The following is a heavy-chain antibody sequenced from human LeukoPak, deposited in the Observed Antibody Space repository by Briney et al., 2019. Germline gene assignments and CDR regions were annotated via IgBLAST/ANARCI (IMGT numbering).Heavy chain of an antibody. J-gene: IGHJ5*02. Sequence: GESLKISRKASEYIFSTHWIGWVRQMPGKGLEWMGIIYLRDFHIKYSPSFQGQVTISADRSINSAHLQWSSLKASDTAMYYCATVGVELRSSPFMGRGDWFDPWGQGTLDTVSS. CDR2: IYLRDFHI. CDR1: EYIFSTHW. D-gene: IGHD3-10*01. V-gene: IGHV5-51*01. CDR3: ATVGVELRSSPFMGRGDWFDP.